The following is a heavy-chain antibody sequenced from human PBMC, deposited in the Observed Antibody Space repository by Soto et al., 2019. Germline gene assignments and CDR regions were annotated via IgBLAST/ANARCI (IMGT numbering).Heavy chain of an antibody. CDR3: ERGRARVVRGAANYYYGMDV. J-gene: IGHJ6*02. V-gene: IGHV4-34*01. D-gene: IGHD3-10*01. Sequence: SETLSLTGAVCGGSFSGYYWSWIRQPPWKGLEWIGEINHSGSTNYNPSLKSRVTISVDTSKNQFSLKLSSVTAADTAVYYCERGRARVVRGAANYYYGMDVWGQGTTVAVSS. CDR1: GGSFSGYY. CDR2: INHSGST.